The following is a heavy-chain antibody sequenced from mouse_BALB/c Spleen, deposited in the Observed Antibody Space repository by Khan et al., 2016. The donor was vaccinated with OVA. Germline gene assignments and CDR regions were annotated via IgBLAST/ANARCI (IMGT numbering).Heavy chain of an antibody. Sequence: EVQLQESGPSLVKPSQTLSLTCSVTGDSITSGYWNWIRKSPGNKLEYMGYISYSGNTYYNPSLKSRSSINRDTSKLQYYLQLNSVTTEDTATYYCACELRGFAYWGQGTLVPVSA. CDR1: GDSITSGY. D-gene: IGHD1-1*01. CDR2: ISYSGNT. J-gene: IGHJ3*01. V-gene: IGHV3-8*02. CDR3: ACELRGFAY.